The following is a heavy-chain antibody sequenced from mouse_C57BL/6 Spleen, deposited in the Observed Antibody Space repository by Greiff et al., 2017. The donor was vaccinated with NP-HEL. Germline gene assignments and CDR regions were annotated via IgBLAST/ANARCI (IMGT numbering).Heavy chain of an antibody. CDR3: ARSGDYDSLDY. J-gene: IGHJ2*01. V-gene: IGHV1-82*01. CDR2: IYPGDGDT. D-gene: IGHD2-4*01. Sequence: QVQLQQSGPELVKPGASVKISCKASGYAFSSSWMNWVKQRPGKGLEWIGRIYPGDGDTNYNGKFKGKATLTADKSSSTAYMQLSSLTSEDSAVYFCARSGDYDSLDYWGQGTTLTVSS. CDR1: GYAFSSSW.